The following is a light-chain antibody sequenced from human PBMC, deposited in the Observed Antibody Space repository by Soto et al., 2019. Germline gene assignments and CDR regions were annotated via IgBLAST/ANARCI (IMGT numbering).Light chain of an antibody. Sequence: QTVVTQEPSLTVSPGGTVTLTCASSTGAVTTGYYPSWFQHKPGHAPRALIYNTNDKHSWTPARLSGSLLGDKAALTLSGVQPEDEAEYYCLLYDGGSWVFGGGTKVTVL. CDR3: LLYDGGSWV. J-gene: IGLJ3*02. CDR1: TGAVTTGYY. CDR2: NTN. V-gene: IGLV7-43*01.